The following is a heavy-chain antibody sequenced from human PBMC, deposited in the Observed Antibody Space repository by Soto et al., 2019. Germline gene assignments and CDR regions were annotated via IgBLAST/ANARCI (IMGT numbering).Heavy chain of an antibody. V-gene: IGHV1-69*13. D-gene: IGHD3-16*01. J-gene: IGHJ5*02. CDR3: AVGDPPYNWFDP. CDR1: GYTFSSYA. CDR2: IIPIFGTA. Sequence: GASVKVSCKASGYTFSSYAISWVRQAPGQGLEWMGGIIPIFGTANYAQKFQGRVTITADESTSTAYMELSSLRSEDTAVYYCAVGDPPYNWFDPWGQGTLVTVSS.